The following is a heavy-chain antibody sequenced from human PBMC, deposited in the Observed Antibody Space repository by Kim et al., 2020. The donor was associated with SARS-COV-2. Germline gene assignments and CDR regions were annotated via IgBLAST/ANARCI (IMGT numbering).Heavy chain of an antibody. CDR1: GGSISSGGYC. CDR3: ASEHCYYHFMDG. Sequence: SETLSLTCTVAGGSISSGGYCWSWIRLQSGKGLEWIATMYYSGRNHYNPSLNSRAMTSVDTSYTQFPLRVSFVTAADTAVYYCASEHCYYHFMDGWGKGT. CDR2: MYYSGRN. V-gene: IGHV4-39*06. J-gene: IGHJ6*03.